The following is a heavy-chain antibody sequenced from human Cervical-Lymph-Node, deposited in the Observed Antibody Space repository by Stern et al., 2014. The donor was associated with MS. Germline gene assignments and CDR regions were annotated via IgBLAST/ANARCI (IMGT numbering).Heavy chain of an antibody. CDR2: IYPRDSDT. CDR3: ATQSSMTAFDY. V-gene: IGHV5-51*03. Sequence: EVQLVESGAEVKKQGESLKISCKGSGYSFTSSWIGWVRQMPGKGLEWMGIIYPRDSDTRYSPPFQGQVTISADKSISTAYLQWSTLKASDTAMYYCATQSSMTAFDYWGQGTLLTVSS. CDR1: GYSFTSSW. D-gene: IGHD2-21*02. J-gene: IGHJ4*02.